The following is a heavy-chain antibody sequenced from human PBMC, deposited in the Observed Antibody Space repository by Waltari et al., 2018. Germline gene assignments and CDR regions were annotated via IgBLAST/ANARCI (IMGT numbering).Heavy chain of an antibody. J-gene: IGHJ6*03. Sequence: QVQLVESGGGVVQPGRSLRLSCAASGFTFSSYGMHWGRQAPGKGLEWVAVISYDANNKYYAGSVKGRFTISRDNSKNTLYLQMNSLRLEDTSVYYCAREGALRIQGRNYFHYYMDVWGQGTTATISS. CDR1: GFTFSSYG. CDR3: AREGALRIQGRNYFHYYMDV. CDR2: ISYDANNK. V-gene: IGHV3-30*03. D-gene: IGHD5-18*01.